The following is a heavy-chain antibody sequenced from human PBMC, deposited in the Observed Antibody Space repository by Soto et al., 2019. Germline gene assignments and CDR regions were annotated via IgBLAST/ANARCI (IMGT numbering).Heavy chain of an antibody. CDR2: ISYDGSNK. CDR1: GFTFSSYG. D-gene: IGHD3-10*01. V-gene: IGHV3-30*18. J-gene: IGHJ6*02. CDR3: AKDQLRGVRGVITYYYGMDV. Sequence: QVQLVESGGGVLQPGRSLRLSCAASGFTFSSYGMHWVRQAPGKGLEWVAVISYDGSNKYYADSVKGRFTISRDNSKNTLYLQMNSLRAEDTAVYYCAKDQLRGVRGVITYYYGMDVWGQGTTVTVSS.